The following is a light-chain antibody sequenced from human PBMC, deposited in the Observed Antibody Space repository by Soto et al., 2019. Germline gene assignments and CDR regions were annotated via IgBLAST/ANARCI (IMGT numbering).Light chain of an antibody. J-gene: IGKJ4*01. CDR3: QQSGSPAHT. CDR2: GAS. Sequence: EIVLTQSPGTRALSPGERATLSCMASQSVSSSYLAWYQQKPGQAPRLLIYGASIRATGIPDRFSGSGSGTDFTINISRLEPDDFAVYYCQQSGSPAHTFGGAIKVEIK. V-gene: IGKV3-20*01. CDR1: QSVSSSY.